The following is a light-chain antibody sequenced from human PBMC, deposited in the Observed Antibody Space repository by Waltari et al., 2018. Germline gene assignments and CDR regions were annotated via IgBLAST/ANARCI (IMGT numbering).Light chain of an antibody. CDR3: SSYTSTSSYV. CDR2: DVT. J-gene: IGLJ1*01. Sequence: QSALTQPASVSGSPGQSITISCTGTSSDVGGYNFVSWYQQHPGKAPKLIIYDVTERPSGVSHRFSGSESGNTASLTISGLQAEDEADYYCSSYTSTSSYVFGAETKVTVL. V-gene: IGLV2-14*01. CDR1: SSDVGGYNF.